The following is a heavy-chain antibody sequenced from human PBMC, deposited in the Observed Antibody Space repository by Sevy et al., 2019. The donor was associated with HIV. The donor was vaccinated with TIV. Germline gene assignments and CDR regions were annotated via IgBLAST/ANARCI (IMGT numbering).Heavy chain of an antibody. D-gene: IGHD2-2*01. CDR1: GGSISSSSYY. CDR2: IYYSGST. V-gene: IGHV4-39*01. CDR3: ARVGYCSSTSCYPNWFDP. Sequence: SETLSLTCTVSGGSISSSSYYWGWIRQPPGKGLEWIGSIYYSGSTYYNPSLKSRVTISVDTSKNQFSLKLSSVTAADTAVYYCARVGYCSSTSCYPNWFDPWGLGTLVTVSS. J-gene: IGHJ5*02.